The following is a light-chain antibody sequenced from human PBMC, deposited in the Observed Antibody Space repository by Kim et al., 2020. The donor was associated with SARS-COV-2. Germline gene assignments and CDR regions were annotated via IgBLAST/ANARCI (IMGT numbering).Light chain of an antibody. CDR3: FSYAGRYTWI. J-gene: IGLJ2*01. CDR2: DVT. CDR1: SMVVGRHNA. V-gene: IGLV2-11*01. Sequence: TIPLACTGTSMVVGRHNAVSAYQQHPGKAPNLLMSDVTAGLTGVPDSFAGFTAGNTASLTISGLQAEDEAEYDCFSYAGRYTWIFGGGTQLTVL.